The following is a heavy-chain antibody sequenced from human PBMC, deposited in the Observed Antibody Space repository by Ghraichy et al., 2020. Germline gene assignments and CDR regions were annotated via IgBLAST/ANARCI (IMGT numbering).Heavy chain of an antibody. J-gene: IGHJ4*02. Sequence: GGSLRLSCAASGFTLTTYAMGWVRQVPGKGLEWVSALTSRGDDTFYGDSVEGRFTISRDLAKSSVYLQMDSLRTEDTAIYYCAKGVWCSGTNCYPNVCDLWGRGTLVTVSS. CDR2: LTSRGDDT. CDR3: AKGVWCSGTNCYPNVCDL. D-gene: IGHD2-2*01. CDR1: GFTLTTYA. V-gene: IGHV3-23*01.